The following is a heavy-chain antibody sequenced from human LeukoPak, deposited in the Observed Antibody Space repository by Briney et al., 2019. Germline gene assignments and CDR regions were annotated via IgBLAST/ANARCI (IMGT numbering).Heavy chain of an antibody. CDR2: IYYSGST. Sequence: SETLSLTCTVSGGSISSSSYYWGWIRQPPGKGLEWIGSIYYSGSTYYNPSLKSRVTISVDTSKDQFSLKLSSVTAADTAVYYCARDISSSLPFDPWGQGTLVTVSS. D-gene: IGHD6-13*01. V-gene: IGHV4-39*07. J-gene: IGHJ5*02. CDR1: GGSISSSSYY. CDR3: ARDISSSLPFDP.